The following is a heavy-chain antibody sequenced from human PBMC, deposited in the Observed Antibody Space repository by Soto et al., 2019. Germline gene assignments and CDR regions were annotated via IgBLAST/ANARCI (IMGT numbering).Heavy chain of an antibody. Sequence: ASVKVSCKASGYTFTSYSMHWVRQVPGQRLEWMGWINAGNGNTKYSQKFQGRVTITRDTSASTAYMELSSLRSEDTAVYYCARDWVLNYDILTGSDAFDIWGQGTMVNVSS. J-gene: IGHJ3*02. D-gene: IGHD3-9*01. V-gene: IGHV1-3*01. CDR3: ARDWVLNYDILTGSDAFDI. CDR1: GYTFTSYS. CDR2: INAGNGNT.